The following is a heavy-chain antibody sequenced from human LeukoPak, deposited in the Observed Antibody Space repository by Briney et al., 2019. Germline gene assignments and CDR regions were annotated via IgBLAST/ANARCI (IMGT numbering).Heavy chain of an antibody. CDR3: ARQLYCGGDCSNWFDP. CDR1: GGSISSYY. J-gene: IGHJ5*02. V-gene: IGHV4-59*08. Sequence: SETLSLTCTVSGGSISSYYWSWIRQPPGKGLEWIGYTYYSGSTNYNPSLKSRVTISVDTSKNQFSLKLSSVTAADTAVYYCARQLYCGGDCSNWFDPWGQGTLVTVSS. D-gene: IGHD2-21*02. CDR2: TYYSGST.